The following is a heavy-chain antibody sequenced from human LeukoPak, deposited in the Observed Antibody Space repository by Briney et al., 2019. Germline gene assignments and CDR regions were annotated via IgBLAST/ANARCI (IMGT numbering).Heavy chain of an antibody. CDR1: GYTFTGYY. V-gene: IGHV1-46*01. CDR3: ARGYDSSGYPLLDY. D-gene: IGHD3-22*01. J-gene: IGHJ4*02. CDR2: INPSGGST. Sequence: ASVKVSCKASGYTFTGYYMHWVRQPPGQGLEWMGIINPSGGSTGYAQRFQGRVTMAGDTSTSTVYMDLSGLRSEDTAVYYCARGYDSSGYPLLDYWGQGTLVTVSS.